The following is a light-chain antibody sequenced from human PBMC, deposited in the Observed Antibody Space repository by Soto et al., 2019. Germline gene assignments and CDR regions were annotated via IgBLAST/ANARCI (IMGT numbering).Light chain of an antibody. J-gene: IGKJ1*01. CDR1: QSVSSNY. V-gene: IGKV3-20*01. Sequence: EIVLSQSPGALSLSPGRRPTLSCRASQSVSSNYLAWYQQKPGQAPRLXIYGVHSRATGIPDRFSGSGSGTDFNLTISRLDTEDSAVYYCQQYGSSAWTFGQGTKVDIK. CDR2: GVH. CDR3: QQYGSSAWT.